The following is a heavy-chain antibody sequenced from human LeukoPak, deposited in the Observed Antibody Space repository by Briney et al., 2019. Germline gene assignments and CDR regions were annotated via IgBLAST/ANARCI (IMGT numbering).Heavy chain of an antibody. CDR1: GYSLTSYW. CDR2: IYPGDSDT. Sequence: GESLKISCKGSGYSLTSYWIGWVRQMPGKGLEWMGIIYPGDSDTRYSPSFQGQVTISADKSISTAYLQWSSLKASDTAMYYCARQAMRDYGGNSGSDYWGQGTLVTVSS. J-gene: IGHJ4*02. D-gene: IGHD4-23*01. V-gene: IGHV5-51*01. CDR3: ARQAMRDYGGNSGSDY.